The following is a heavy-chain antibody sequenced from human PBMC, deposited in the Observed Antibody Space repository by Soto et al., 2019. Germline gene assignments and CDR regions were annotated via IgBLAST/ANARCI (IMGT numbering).Heavy chain of an antibody. CDR1: GGSFHNFY. J-gene: IGHJ6*02. CDR3: AGFYGSGSYYRALHYGMDV. V-gene: IGHV4-59*12. Sequence: SETLSLTCNLSGGSFHNFYWLWIRQPPGKGLEWVGHVHYSGSTNYSPSLNSRATISLDKSKNQFSLKLSSVTAADTAVYYCAGFYGSGSYYRALHYGMDVWGQGTTVTVSS. D-gene: IGHD3-10*01. CDR2: VHYSGST.